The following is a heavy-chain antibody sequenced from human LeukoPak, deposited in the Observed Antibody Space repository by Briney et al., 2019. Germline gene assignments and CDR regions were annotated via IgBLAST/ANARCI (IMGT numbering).Heavy chain of an antibody. CDR3: ARVSPYPYYYDSSGYYSGAFDI. V-gene: IGHV7-4-1*02. J-gene: IGHJ3*02. CDR2: INTNTGNP. D-gene: IGHD3-22*01. CDR1: GYTFTSYA. Sequence: RASVKVSCKASGYTFTSYAMNWVRQAPGQGLEWMGWINTNTGNPTYAQGFTGRFVFSLDTSVSTAYLQISSLKAEDTAVYYCARVSPYPYYYDSSGYYSGAFDIWGQGTMVTVSS.